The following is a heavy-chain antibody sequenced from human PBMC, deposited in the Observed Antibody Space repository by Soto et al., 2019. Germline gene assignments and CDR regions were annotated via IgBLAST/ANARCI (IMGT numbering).Heavy chain of an antibody. V-gene: IGHV3-53*04. CDR3: ARDVRYRAVATITSHYYYYYMDV. CDR1: GFTVSSNY. D-gene: IGHD5-12*01. CDR2: IYSGGST. J-gene: IGHJ6*03. Sequence: GGSLRLSCAASGFTVSSNYMSWVRQAPGKGLEWVSVIYSGGSTYYADSVKGRFTISRHNSKNTLYLQMNSLRAEDTAVYYCARDVRYRAVATITSHYYYYYMDVWGKGTTVTVSS.